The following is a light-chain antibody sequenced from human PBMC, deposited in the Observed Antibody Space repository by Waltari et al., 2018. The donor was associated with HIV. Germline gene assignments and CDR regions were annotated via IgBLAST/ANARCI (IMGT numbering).Light chain of an antibody. V-gene: IGKV1D-16*01. CDR2: AAS. Sequence: DIQMTQSPSSLSASVGDRVTITCRASQGTINWVAWYQQKPEKAPKSLIYAASNLQSGVPSRFSGGGSGTDFTLTISSLQPEDFATYYCQQYDTYPPTFGQGTRLEIK. J-gene: IGKJ5*01. CDR3: QQYDTYPPT. CDR1: QGTINW.